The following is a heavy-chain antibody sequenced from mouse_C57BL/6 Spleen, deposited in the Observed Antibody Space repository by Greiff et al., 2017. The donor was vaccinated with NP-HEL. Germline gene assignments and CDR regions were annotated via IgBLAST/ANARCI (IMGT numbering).Heavy chain of an antibody. Sequence: VQLQQSGAELVRPGASVKLSCKASGYTFTDYYINWVKQRPGQGLEWIARIYPGSGNTYYNEKFKGKATLTVEKSSSTAYMQLSSLTSEDSAVYFCARSTMVTFDYWGQGTTLTVSS. D-gene: IGHD2-2*01. CDR2: IYPGSGNT. CDR3: ARSTMVTFDY. J-gene: IGHJ2*01. V-gene: IGHV1-76*01. CDR1: GYTFTDYY.